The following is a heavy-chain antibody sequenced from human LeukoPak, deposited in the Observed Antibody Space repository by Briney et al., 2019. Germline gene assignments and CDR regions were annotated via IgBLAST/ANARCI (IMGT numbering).Heavy chain of an antibody. D-gene: IGHD1-26*01. J-gene: IGHJ3*02. CDR1: GFTFSSYW. CDR2: IKSDGSST. Sequence: GGSLRLSCAASGFTFSSYWMHWVRQAPGKGLVWVSRIKSDGSSTSYADSVKGRFTISRDNSKNTLYLQMNSLRAEDTAVYYCAKDPSGSCPYAFDIWGQGTMVTVSS. V-gene: IGHV3-74*01. CDR3: AKDPSGSCPYAFDI.